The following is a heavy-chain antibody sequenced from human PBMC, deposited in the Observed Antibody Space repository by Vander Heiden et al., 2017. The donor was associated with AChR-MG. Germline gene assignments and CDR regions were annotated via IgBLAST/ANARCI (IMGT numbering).Heavy chain of an antibody. J-gene: IGHJ6*02. CDR3: ARDRGGEYGDYESVGMDV. CDR2: ISSMSSTI. V-gene: IGHV3-48*01. D-gene: IGHD4-17*01. CDR1: GFTFSSYS. Sequence: EVQLVASGGGFVQPRGSLRVSCAASGFTFSSYSMNWVRQAPGKGLGWVSYISSMSSTIYYADSVKGLVTISRDNAKNSLYLQMNSLRAEDTAVYYCARDRGGEYGDYESVGMDVWGQGTTVTVSS.